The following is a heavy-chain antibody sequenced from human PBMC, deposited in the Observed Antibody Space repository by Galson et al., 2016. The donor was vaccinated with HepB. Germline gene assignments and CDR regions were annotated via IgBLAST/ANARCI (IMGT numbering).Heavy chain of an antibody. D-gene: IGHD1-26*01. Sequence: QSGAEVKKPGESLKISCQSSGYTFSTYYIAWVRQMPGKGLEWMGIISPRDSDTRYSPSLQGQVTISVDRSISTAYLQWGSLKASDTAIYYSARPLFSESLGDAYDIWGQGTMVTVS. CDR1: GYTFSTYY. J-gene: IGHJ3*02. CDR3: ARPLFSESLGDAYDI. CDR2: ISPRDSDT. V-gene: IGHV5-51*01.